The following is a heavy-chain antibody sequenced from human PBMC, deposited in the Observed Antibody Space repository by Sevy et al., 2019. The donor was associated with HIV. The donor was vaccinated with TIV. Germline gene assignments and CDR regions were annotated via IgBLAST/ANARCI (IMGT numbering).Heavy chain of an antibody. J-gene: IGHJ4*02. CDR2: ISGSGGST. D-gene: IGHD5-12*01. Sequence: GGSLRLSCAAPGFTFSSYDMSWVRQAPGKGLEWVSAISGSGGSTYYADSVKGRFTISRDNSKNTLYLQMNSLRAEDTAVYYCAKNLKEGSGYNNYWGQGTLVTVSS. CDR3: AKNLKEGSGYNNY. V-gene: IGHV3-23*01. CDR1: GFTFSSYD.